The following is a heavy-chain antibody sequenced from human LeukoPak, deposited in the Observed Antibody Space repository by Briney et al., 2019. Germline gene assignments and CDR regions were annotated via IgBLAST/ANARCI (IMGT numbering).Heavy chain of an antibody. Sequence: GGSLRLSCAASGFTFSDYYMIWIRQAPGKGLEWVSYISSSGTTIYYADSVKGRFTISRDNAKNSLYLQMNSLRAEDTAVYYCARDIDGGNSDDYWGQGTLVTVSS. CDR2: ISSSGTTI. V-gene: IGHV3-11*04. CDR3: ARDIDGGNSDDY. D-gene: IGHD4-23*01. J-gene: IGHJ4*02. CDR1: GFTFSDYY.